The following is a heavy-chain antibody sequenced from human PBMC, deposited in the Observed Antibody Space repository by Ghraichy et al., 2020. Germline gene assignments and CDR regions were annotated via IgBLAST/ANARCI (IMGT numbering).Heavy chain of an antibody. CDR1: GLSFNSYD. Sequence: GGSLRLSCAASGLSFNSYDMYWVRQAPGKGLEWVALISYDGSHKEYADSVKGRFGLSRDNSRSSMDLQMRSMRPEDTAVYFCMTGRLRVAGVPKTAGWGQGTLVTVSS. D-gene: IGHD6-19*01. CDR3: MTGRLRVAGVPKTAG. CDR2: ISYDGSHK. V-gene: IGHV3-30*03. J-gene: IGHJ4*02.